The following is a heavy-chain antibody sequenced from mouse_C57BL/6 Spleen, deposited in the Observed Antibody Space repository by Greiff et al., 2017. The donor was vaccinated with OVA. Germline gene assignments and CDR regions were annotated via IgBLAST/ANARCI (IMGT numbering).Heavy chain of an antibody. J-gene: IGHJ3*01. V-gene: IGHV1-82*01. Sequence: VQLLESGPELVKPGASVKISCKASGYAFSSSWMHWVKQRPGQGLEWIGRIYPGDGDTNYNGKFKGKATLTADTSSSTAYMQLSSLTSEDSAVYCCARSVPFAYWGQGTLVTVSA. CDR2: IYPGDGDT. CDR1: GYAFSSSW. CDR3: ARSVPFAY.